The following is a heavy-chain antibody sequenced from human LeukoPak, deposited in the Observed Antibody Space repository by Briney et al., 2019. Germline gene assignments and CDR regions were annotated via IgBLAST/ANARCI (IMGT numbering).Heavy chain of an antibody. CDR1: GFPFSGYW. V-gene: IGHV3-74*01. D-gene: IGHD3-10*01. CDR2: INSDSRDI. CDR3: ARGKAGDDTNWFSDL. Sequence: GGSLRLSYAASGFPFSGYWMHWVRQAPGKGLVWVSLINSDSRDIKYAASVKGRFTISRDNAKNTLYLQMNSLRAEDTAVYYCARGKAGDDTNWFSDLWGRGTLVTVSS. J-gene: IGHJ2*01.